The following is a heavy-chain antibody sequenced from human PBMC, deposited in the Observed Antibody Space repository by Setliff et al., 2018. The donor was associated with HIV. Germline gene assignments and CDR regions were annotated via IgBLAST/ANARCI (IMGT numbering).Heavy chain of an antibody. CDR3: ARGTTVVMGDDVDNYHYSYLDV. CDR2: IYPSSGGT. D-gene: IGHD4-17*01. J-gene: IGHJ6*03. V-gene: IGHV1-2*06. CDR1: GYTFTGYY. Sequence: ASVKVSCKASGYTFTGYYIHWVRQAPGQGLEWMGRIYPSSGGTNFAQKFRGRVTMTRDTSISTAYMELSRLTSDDTATYYCARGTTVVMGDDVDNYHYSYLDVWGKGTTVTVSS.